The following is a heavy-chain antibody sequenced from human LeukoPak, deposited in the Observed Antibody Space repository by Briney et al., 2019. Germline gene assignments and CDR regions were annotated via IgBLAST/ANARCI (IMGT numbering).Heavy chain of an antibody. CDR3: ARTLFNVQDAYYYYGMNV. D-gene: IGHD2-21*01. Sequence: ASVKVSRKASGFTFTGYYLHWVRQAPGQGLEWMGWINPNNHGTKYAQKFQGRVTMTTDTSTSTAFMELRSLRSDDSAVYYCARTLFNVQDAYYYYGMNVWGQGTTVTVSS. CDR2: INPNNHGT. V-gene: IGHV1-2*02. CDR1: GFTFTGYY. J-gene: IGHJ6*02.